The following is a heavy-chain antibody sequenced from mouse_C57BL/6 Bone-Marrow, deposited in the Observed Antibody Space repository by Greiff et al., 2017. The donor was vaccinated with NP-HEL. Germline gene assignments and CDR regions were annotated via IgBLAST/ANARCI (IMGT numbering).Heavy chain of an antibody. V-gene: IGHV5-4*01. J-gene: IGHJ3*01. Sequence: DVKLVESGGGLVKPGGSLKLSCAASGFTFSSYAMSWVRQTPEKRLEWVATISDGGSYTYYPDNVKGRFTISRDNAKNNLYLQMSHLKSEDTAMYYCARERRSDSKRGFAYWGQGTLVTVSA. CDR1: GFTFSSYA. CDR2: ISDGGSYT. D-gene: IGHD2-5*01. CDR3: ARERRSDSKRGFAY.